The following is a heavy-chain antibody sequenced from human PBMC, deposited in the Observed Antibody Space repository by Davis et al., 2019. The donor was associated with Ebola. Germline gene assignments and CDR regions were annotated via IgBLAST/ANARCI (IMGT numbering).Heavy chain of an antibody. D-gene: IGHD3-10*01. CDR3: ARLSTSMVRGMNNWFDP. J-gene: IGHJ5*02. CDR2: IYPGDSDT. Sequence: GESLKISCQGSGYSFTSYWIGWVRQMPGKGLEWMGIIYPGDSDTRYSPSFQGQVTISADKSISTAYLQWSSLKASDTAMYYCARLSTSMVRGMNNWFDPWGQGTLVTVSS. CDR1: GYSFTSYW. V-gene: IGHV5-51*01.